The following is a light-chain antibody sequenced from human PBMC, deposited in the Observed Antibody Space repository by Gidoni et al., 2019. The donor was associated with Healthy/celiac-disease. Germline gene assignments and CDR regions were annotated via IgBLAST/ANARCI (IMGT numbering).Light chain of an antibody. Sequence: QSVLTQPPSASGTPGQRVTISCSGSSSNLGSLTVNWYQQLPGTAPKLLIYNNNQRPSGVPDRFSGSKSGTSASLAISGLQSEDEADYYCAAWDDSLNGFWVFGGGTKLTVL. CDR3: AAWDDSLNGFWV. J-gene: IGLJ3*02. CDR2: NNN. V-gene: IGLV1-44*01. CDR1: SSNLGSLT.